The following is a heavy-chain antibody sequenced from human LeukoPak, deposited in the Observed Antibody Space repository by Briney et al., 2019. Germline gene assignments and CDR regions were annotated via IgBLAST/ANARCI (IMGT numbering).Heavy chain of an antibody. CDR1: GFTFSNYG. V-gene: IGHV3-30*18. CDR2: ISYDGTNK. Sequence: GGSLRLSCAASGFTFSNYGMYWVRQAPGKGLEWVAVISYDGTNKYYADSVKGRFTISRDNSRNTLYLQMNSLRAEDTAVYYCAKDRGGYDFAYYFDYWGQGTLVTVSS. CDR3: AKDRGGYDFAYYFDY. D-gene: IGHD5-12*01. J-gene: IGHJ4*02.